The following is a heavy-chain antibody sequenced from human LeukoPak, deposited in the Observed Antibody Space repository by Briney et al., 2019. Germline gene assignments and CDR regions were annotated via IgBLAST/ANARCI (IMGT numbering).Heavy chain of an antibody. V-gene: IGHV1-8*01. Sequence: ASVKVSCKASGYTFTSYDTNWVRQATGQGLEWMGWMNPNSGNTGYAQKFQGRVTMTRNTSISTAYMELSSLRSEDTAVYYCAREVRRVYDFWSGYRRRGMDVWGKGTTVTVSS. CDR1: GYTFTSYD. J-gene: IGHJ6*03. D-gene: IGHD3-3*01. CDR2: MNPNSGNT. CDR3: AREVRRVYDFWSGYRRRGMDV.